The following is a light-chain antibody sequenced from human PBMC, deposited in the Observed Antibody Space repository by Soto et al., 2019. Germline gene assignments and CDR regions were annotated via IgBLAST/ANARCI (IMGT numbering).Light chain of an antibody. CDR2: DVS. CDR1: SSDVGGYNY. V-gene: IGLV2-14*01. J-gene: IGLJ3*02. Sequence: QSALTQPASVSGSPGQSITISCTGTSSDVGGYNYVSWYQQHPGKAPKLMIYDVSNRPSGVSNRFSGSKSGNTASLTVSGLQAEDEADYYCSSYTSRSTPLVFGGGTQLTVL. CDR3: SSYTSRSTPLV.